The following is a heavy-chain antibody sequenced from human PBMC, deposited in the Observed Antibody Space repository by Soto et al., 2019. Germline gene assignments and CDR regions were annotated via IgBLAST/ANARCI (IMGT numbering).Heavy chain of an antibody. V-gene: IGHV4-34*01. D-gene: IGHD3-10*01. Sequence: PSETLSLTCAVCGGSFSGYYWYWIRQPPGKGLEWIGEINHSGSTNYNPSLKSRVTISVDTSKNQFSLKLSSVTAADTAVYYCARAPRGNYGYPSYFDYWGQGTLVTVSS. CDR2: INHSGST. CDR1: GGSFSGYY. CDR3: ARAPRGNYGYPSYFDY. J-gene: IGHJ4*02.